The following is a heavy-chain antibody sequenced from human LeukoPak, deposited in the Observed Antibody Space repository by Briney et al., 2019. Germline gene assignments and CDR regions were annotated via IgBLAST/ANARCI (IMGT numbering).Heavy chain of an antibody. J-gene: IGHJ4*02. Sequence: ASVKVSCKASGYTFTGYYMHWVRQAPGQGLEWMGWINPNSGGTNYAQKFQGRVTMTRDTSISTAYMELSWLRSDDTAVYYCARDLDYGDYVGYWGQGTLVTVSS. D-gene: IGHD4-17*01. CDR2: INPNSGGT. CDR1: GYTFTGYY. CDR3: ARDLDYGDYVGY. V-gene: IGHV1-2*02.